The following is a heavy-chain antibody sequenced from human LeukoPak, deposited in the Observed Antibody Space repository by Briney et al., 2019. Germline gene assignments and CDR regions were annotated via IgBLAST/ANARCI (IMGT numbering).Heavy chain of an antibody. Sequence: ASVKVSCKASGYTFTAYYIHWVRQAPGQGLEWMGWVNPSTGGTYYAQKFQDRVTMTRDASIGTAYMELNRLRSDDTAVYYCGRDLVSRQEVDQPWGQGTLVTVSS. CDR3: GRDLVSRQEVDQP. V-gene: IGHV1-2*02. D-gene: IGHD6-13*01. CDR2: VNPSTGGT. J-gene: IGHJ5*02. CDR1: GYTFTAYY.